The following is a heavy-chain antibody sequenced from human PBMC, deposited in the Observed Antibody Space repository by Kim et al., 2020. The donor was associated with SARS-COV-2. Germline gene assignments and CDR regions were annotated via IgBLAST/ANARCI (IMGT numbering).Heavy chain of an antibody. CDR2: IYYSGST. J-gene: IGHJ6*02. D-gene: IGHD6-13*01. Sequence: SETLSLTCTVSGGSISSGGYYWSWIRQHPGKGLEWIGYIYYSGSTYYNPSLKSRVTISVDTSKNQFSLKLSSVTAADTAVYYCARDPGVGPNSWRNYYYYGMDVWGQGTTVTVSS. CDR3: ARDPGVGPNSWRNYYYYGMDV. V-gene: IGHV4-31*03. CDR1: GGSISSGGYY.